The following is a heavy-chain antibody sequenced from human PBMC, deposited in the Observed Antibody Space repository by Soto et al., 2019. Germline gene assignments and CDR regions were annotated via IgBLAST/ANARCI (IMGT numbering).Heavy chain of an antibody. CDR3: ERGKNFGVVIPDDAFDI. V-gene: IGHV4-59*01. Sequence: SETLSLTCTVSVRSISSYYWSWIRQPPGKGLDWIGYIYYRGGTSYNPSLKRRVAIPGDTSKNQFSLKLSSGRSDGTAVYYCERGKNFGVVIPDDAFDIWGQGTMVTVSS. D-gene: IGHD3-3*01. J-gene: IGHJ3*02. CDR1: VRSISSYY. CDR2: IYYRGGT.